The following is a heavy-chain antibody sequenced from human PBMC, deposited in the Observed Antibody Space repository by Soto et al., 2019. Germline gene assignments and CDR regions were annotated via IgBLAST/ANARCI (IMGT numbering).Heavy chain of an antibody. CDR3: ARWWFGEYFDY. D-gene: IGHD3-10*01. V-gene: IGHV4-30-4*01. CDR2: IYYSGST. CDR1: GGSISSGDYY. Sequence: SETLSLTCTVSGGSISSGDYYWSWIRQPPGKGLEWIGFIYYSGSTYYNPSLKSRVTISVDTSKNQFSLKLSSVTAADTAVYYCARWWFGEYFDYWGHGTLVTVSS. J-gene: IGHJ4*01.